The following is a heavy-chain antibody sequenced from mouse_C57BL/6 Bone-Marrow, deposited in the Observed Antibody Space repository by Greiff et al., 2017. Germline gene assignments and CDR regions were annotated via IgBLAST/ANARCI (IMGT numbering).Heavy chain of an antibody. V-gene: IGHV1-15*01. J-gene: IGHJ2*01. CDR2: IDPETGGT. D-gene: IGHD2-2*01. CDR3: TRGENGYDDY. Sequence: VQLQQSGAELVRPGASVTLSCKASGYTFTDYEMHWVKQTPVHGLEWIGAIDPETGGTAYNQKFKGKAILTADKSSSTAYMELRSLTSEDSAVYYCTRGENGYDDYWGQGTTLTVSS. CDR1: GYTFTDYE.